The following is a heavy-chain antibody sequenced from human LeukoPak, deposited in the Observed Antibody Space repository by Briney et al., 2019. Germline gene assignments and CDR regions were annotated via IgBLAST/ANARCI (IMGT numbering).Heavy chain of an antibody. CDR1: GFTFSSYA. Sequence: GGSLRLSCAASGFTFSSYAMSWVRQAPGKGLEWVSAISGSGGSTYYADSVKGRFTISRDNSKNTLYLQMNSLRAEDTAVYYCAKVAEKDIVVVPAPLHFDYWGQGTLVTVSS. CDR3: AKVAEKDIVVVPAPLHFDY. CDR2: ISGSGGST. J-gene: IGHJ4*02. D-gene: IGHD2-2*01. V-gene: IGHV3-23*01.